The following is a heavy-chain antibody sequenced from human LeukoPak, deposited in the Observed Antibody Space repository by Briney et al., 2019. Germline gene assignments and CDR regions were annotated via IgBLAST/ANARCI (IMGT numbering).Heavy chain of an antibody. D-gene: IGHD5-18*01. CDR3: ARLGRRGYSYGFYDY. J-gene: IGHJ4*02. Sequence: GASVKVSCKASGYTFTSYYMHWVRQAPGQGLEWMGIINPSGGGTNYAQKFQGWVTMTRDTSISTAYMELSRLRSDDTAVYYCARLGRRGYSYGFYDYWGQGTLVTVSS. CDR2: INPSGGGT. V-gene: IGHV1-2*04. CDR1: GYTFTSYY.